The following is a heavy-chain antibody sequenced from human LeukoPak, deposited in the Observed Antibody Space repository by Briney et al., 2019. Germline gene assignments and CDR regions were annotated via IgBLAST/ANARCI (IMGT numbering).Heavy chain of an antibody. CDR3: ARDWVHCSGGTCSTDY. CDR2: IGSTSSYI. Sequence: PGGSLRLSCAASGFTFSSYSMNWVRQAPGKGLEWVSSIGSTSSYIYYADSVKGRFTISRDNAKNSLSLQMNSLRAEDTAMYYSARDWVHCSGGTCSTDYWGQGTLVTVSS. D-gene: IGHD2-15*01. V-gene: IGHV3-21*01. CDR1: GFTFSSYS. J-gene: IGHJ4*02.